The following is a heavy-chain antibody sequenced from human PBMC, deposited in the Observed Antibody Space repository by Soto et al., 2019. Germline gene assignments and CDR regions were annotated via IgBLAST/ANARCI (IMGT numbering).Heavy chain of an antibody. J-gene: IGHJ6*02. V-gene: IGHV4-34*01. Sequence: SETLSLTCAVYGGSFSGYYWSWIRQPPGKGLEWIGEINHSGSTNYNPSLKSRVTISVDTSKNQFSLKLSSVTAADTAVYYCARNIAAAGRNYYYGMDVWGQGTTVTVS. CDR2: INHSGST. CDR1: GGSFSGYY. CDR3: ARNIAAAGRNYYYGMDV. D-gene: IGHD6-13*01.